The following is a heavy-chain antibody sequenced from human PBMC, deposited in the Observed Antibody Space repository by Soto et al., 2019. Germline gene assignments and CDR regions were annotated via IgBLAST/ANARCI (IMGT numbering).Heavy chain of an antibody. CDR1: GGSISSYY. V-gene: IGHV4-59*01. CDR3: AREKTHSSGWYYPEYYFDY. J-gene: IGHJ4*02. D-gene: IGHD6-19*01. CDR2: IYYSGST. Sequence: QVQLQESGPGLVKPSETLSLTCTVSGGSISSYYWSWIRQPPGKGLEWIGYIYYSGSTNYNPSLKSRVTISVDTSKNQFSLKLSSVTAADTAVYYCAREKTHSSGWYYPEYYFDYWGQGPLVTVSS.